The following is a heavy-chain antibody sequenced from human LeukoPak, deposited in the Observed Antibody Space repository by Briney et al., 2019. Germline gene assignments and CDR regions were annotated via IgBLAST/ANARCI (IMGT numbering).Heavy chain of an antibody. V-gene: IGHV3-30*18. Sequence: PGGSLRLSCAASGFTFNSYGMNWVRQAPGKGLEWVTLISYDGDEKYYVDSVKGRFTISRDNSKNTLYLQMNSLRAEDTAVYYCAKDRSSGRSTGFDPWGQGTLVTVSS. D-gene: IGHD6-19*01. J-gene: IGHJ5*02. CDR1: GFTFNSYG. CDR2: ISYDGDEK. CDR3: AKDRSSGRSTGFDP.